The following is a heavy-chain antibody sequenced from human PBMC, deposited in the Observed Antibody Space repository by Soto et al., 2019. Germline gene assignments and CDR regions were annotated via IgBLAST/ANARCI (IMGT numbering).Heavy chain of an antibody. V-gene: IGHV3-21*01. J-gene: IGHJ4*02. D-gene: IGHD6-19*01. CDR3: ALLTSGWYGDFDF. Sequence: GGSLRLSCAASGFTFSSYSLSWVRQAPGKGLEWVSSISSGHGDIYYADSVKGRFIGSRDNAKNLLFLQMNNLRVEDTAVYYCALLTSGWYGDFDFWGQGTLVTVSS. CDR2: ISSGHGDI. CDR1: GFTFSSYS.